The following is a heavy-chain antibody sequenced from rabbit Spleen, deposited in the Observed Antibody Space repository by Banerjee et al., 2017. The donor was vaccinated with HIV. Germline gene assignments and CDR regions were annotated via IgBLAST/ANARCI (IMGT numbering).Heavy chain of an antibody. CDR1: GFSFSSSYW. V-gene: IGHV1S40*01. CDR3: ARGTSSSFSSYGMDL. J-gene: IGHJ6*01. Sequence: QSLEESGGDLVKPGASLTLTCTASGFSFSSSYWICWVRQAPGKGLEWIGCIYTGSGSIYYASWAKGRFTISKTSSTTVTLQMTRLTAADTATYFCARGTSSSFSSYGMDLWGPGTLVTVS. D-gene: IGHD1-1*01. CDR2: IYTGSGSI.